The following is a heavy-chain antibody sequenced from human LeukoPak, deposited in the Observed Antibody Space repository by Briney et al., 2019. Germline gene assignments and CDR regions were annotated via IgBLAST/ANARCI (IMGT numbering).Heavy chain of an antibody. J-gene: IGHJ4*02. CDR2: INPSGGST. V-gene: IGHV1-46*01. Sequence: ASVKVSCKASGYTFTSYYMHWVRQAPGQGLEWMGIINPSGGSTSYAQKFQGRVTMTTDTSTSTAYMELRSLRSDDTAVYYCARDYSGGIVVVPAAPPLYWGQGTLVTVSS. D-gene: IGHD2-2*01. CDR1: GYTFTSYY. CDR3: ARDYSGGIVVVPAAPPLY.